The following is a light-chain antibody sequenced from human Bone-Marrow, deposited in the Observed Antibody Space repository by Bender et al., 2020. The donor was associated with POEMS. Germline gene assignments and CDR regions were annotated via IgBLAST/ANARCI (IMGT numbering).Light chain of an antibody. CDR2: GNS. J-gene: IGLJ3*02. Sequence: QPVLTQPPSVSGAPGQRVTIPCTGSRSNIGAGYPVHWYQQLPGKAPKLLIYGNSNRPSGVPDRFSGSKSGTSATLGITGLLTGDEANYYCATWDTSLSAAVFGGGTKLTVL. CDR3: ATWDTSLSAAV. V-gene: IGLV1-50*01. CDR1: RSNIGAGYP.